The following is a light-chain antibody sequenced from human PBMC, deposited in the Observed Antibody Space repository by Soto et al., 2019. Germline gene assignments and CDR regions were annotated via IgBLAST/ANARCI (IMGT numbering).Light chain of an antibody. V-gene: IGKV3-15*01. CDR1: QSVSSN. Sequence: EIVMTQSPATLSVSPGERATLSCRASQSVSSNLAWYQQKPGQAPRLLIYGASTRATGIPARFSGSGSGTEFTLTISSLQSEDFXVYYCQQYNNWPKTFGQGTKLEIK. CDR2: GAS. J-gene: IGKJ2*01. CDR3: QQYNNWPKT.